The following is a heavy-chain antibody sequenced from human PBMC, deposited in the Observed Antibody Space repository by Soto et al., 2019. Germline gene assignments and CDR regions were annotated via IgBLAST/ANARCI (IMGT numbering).Heavy chain of an antibody. CDR2: INNDGSTT. V-gene: IGHV3-74*01. J-gene: IGHJ6*02. CDR1: GFPFSTYW. CDR3: ASQGLYYYGLDV. Sequence: GGSMRLSCAASGFPFSTYWMHWVRQAPGKGPVWVSRINNDGSTTRYADSVKGRFTISRDNAKNTLYLQMNSLRAEDTAVYYCASQGLYYYGLDVWGQGTTVTVSS.